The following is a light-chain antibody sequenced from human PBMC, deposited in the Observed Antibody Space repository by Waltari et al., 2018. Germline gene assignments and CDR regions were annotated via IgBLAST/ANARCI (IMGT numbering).Light chain of an antibody. V-gene: IGKV4-1*01. J-gene: IGKJ2*01. CDR1: QTLFWSDNKRDY. Sequence: DIVMTQSPDSLAVSLGERATVHCKSSQTLFWSDNKRDYLAWYQQKPGQSPKLLLYWASIRESGVPERFSGGGSGTDFTLTISSLQPEDVAVYYCQQYYSTPYTFGQGTKVEAK. CDR2: WAS. CDR3: QQYYSTPYT.